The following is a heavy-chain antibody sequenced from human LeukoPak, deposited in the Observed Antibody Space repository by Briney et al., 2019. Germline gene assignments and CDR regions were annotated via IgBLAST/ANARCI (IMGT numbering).Heavy chain of an antibody. J-gene: IGHJ4*02. Sequence: GGSLRLSCAASGFTSSSYSMNWVRRAPGKGLEWASYISSSSSTIYYADSVKGRFTITRDHAKTSLYLQMNSLRAEDTAVYYCARDFPRILGYCSSTSCYFDYSGQGTLVTVSS. D-gene: IGHD2-2*01. CDR3: ARDFPRILGYCSSTSCYFDY. CDR1: GFTSSSYS. V-gene: IGHV3-48*04. CDR2: ISSSSSTI.